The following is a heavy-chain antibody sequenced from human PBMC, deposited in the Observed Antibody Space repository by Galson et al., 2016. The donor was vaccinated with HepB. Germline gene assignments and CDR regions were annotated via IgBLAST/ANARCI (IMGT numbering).Heavy chain of an antibody. Sequence: SLRLSCAASGFMFDYYGMHWVRQAPGKGLEWVAGITWNGNKIDYVDSVKGRFTISRDNAKKSLYLQMDSLRDEDTAFYYCVKGYGIRGLAFVGEHWGQGTLVTVSS. D-gene: IGHD3-10*01. CDR3: VKGYGIRGLAFVGEH. V-gene: IGHV3-9*01. CDR2: ITWNGNKI. CDR1: GFMFDYYG. J-gene: IGHJ1*01.